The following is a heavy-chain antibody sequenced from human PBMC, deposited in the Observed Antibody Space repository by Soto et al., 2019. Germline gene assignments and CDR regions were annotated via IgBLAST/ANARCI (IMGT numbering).Heavy chain of an antibody. D-gene: IGHD2-8*01. Sequence: GGSLRLSCAASGFIFSNYAMHWVRQAPGKGLEWVAVISYDGSNKYYTDSVKGRFTISRDNAKNSLYLQMNSLRAEDSAVYYCARGIHNNYGVTPAYWGQGTLVTVSS. CDR1: GFIFSNYA. V-gene: IGHV3-30-3*01. CDR2: ISYDGSNK. CDR3: ARGIHNNYGVTPAY. J-gene: IGHJ4*02.